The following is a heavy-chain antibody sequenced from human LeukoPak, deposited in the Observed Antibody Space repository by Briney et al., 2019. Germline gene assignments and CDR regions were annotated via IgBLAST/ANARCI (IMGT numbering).Heavy chain of an antibody. Sequence: ASVKVSCKASGYTFTSYGISWVRQAPGQGLEWMGIINPSGGSTSYAQKFQGRVTMTRDTSTSTVYMELSSLRSEDTAVYYCARRLRGSWFDPWGPGTLVTVSS. CDR1: GYTFTSYG. CDR3: ARRLRGSWFDP. V-gene: IGHV1-46*01. J-gene: IGHJ5*02. CDR2: INPSGGST. D-gene: IGHD3-16*01.